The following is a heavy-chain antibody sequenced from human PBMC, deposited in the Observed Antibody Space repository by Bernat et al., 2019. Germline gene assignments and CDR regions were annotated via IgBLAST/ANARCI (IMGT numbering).Heavy chain of an antibody. J-gene: IGHJ4*02. V-gene: IGHV4-59*08. CDR1: GGSISSYY. CDR3: ARLVGIMITFGGVNYFDY. D-gene: IGHD3-16*01. CDR2: IYYSGST. Sequence: QVQLQESGPGLVKPSETLSLTCTVSGGSISSYYWSWIRQPPGKGLEWIGYIYYSGSTNYNPSLKSRVTISVDTSKNQFSLKLSSVTAADTAVYYCARLVGIMITFGGVNYFDYWGQGTLVTVSS.